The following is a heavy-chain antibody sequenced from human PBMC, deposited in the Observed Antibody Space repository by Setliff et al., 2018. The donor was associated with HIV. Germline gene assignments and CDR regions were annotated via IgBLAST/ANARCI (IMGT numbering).Heavy chain of an antibody. J-gene: IGHJ3*02. D-gene: IGHD2-15*01. CDR3: ASPSDQTAGGFDI. Sequence: SETLSLTCTVSGGSISSGAYYWSWIRQHPGKGLEWIGYIYCSGSTYYNPSLKSRVTISVDTSKNQFSLKLSSVTAADTAVYYCASPSDQTAGGFDIWGQGTMVTVSS. CDR1: GGSISSGAYY. V-gene: IGHV4-31*03. CDR2: IYCSGST.